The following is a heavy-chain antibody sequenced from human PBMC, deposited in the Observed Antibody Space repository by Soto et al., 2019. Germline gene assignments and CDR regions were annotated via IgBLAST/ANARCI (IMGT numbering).Heavy chain of an antibody. Sequence: QVTLKESGPVLVKPTETLTLTCTVSGFSLSNARMGVSWIRQPPGKALEWLAHIFSNDEKSYSTSLKSRLTISKDTSKSQVVLTMTNMDPVDTATYYCARSRNGRYCSGGSCYGYYYYIDVWGKGTTVTVCS. CDR1: GFSLSNARMG. J-gene: IGHJ6*03. CDR2: IFSNDEK. V-gene: IGHV2-26*01. CDR3: ARSRNGRYCSGGSCYGYYYYIDV. D-gene: IGHD2-15*01.